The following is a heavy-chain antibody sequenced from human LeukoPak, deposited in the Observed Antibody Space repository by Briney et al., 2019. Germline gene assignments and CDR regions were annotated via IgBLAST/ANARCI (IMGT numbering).Heavy chain of an antibody. D-gene: IGHD2-2*01. Sequence: PSETLSLTCTVSGYSISSGYYWGWIRPPPGKGLEWIGSIYHSGSTYYNPSLKSRVTISVDTSKNQFSLKLSSVTAADTAVYYCARDLSLVPAAGFDPWGQGTLVTVSS. J-gene: IGHJ5*02. CDR2: IYHSGST. V-gene: IGHV4-38-2*02. CDR1: GYSISSGYY. CDR3: ARDLSLVPAAGFDP.